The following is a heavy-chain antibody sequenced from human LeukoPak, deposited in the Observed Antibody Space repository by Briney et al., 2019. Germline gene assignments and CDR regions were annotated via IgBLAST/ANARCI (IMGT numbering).Heavy chain of an antibody. CDR3: ARVLRDIVVVPAAIAAFDI. D-gene: IGHD2-2*02. J-gene: IGHJ3*02. Sequence: SETLSLTCTVSGGSISSSSYYWGWIRQPPGKGLEWTGSIYYSGSTYYNPSLKSRVTISVDTSKNQFSLKLSSVTAADTAVYYCARVLRDIVVVPAAIAAFDIWGQGTMVTVSS. CDR2: IYYSGST. CDR1: GGSISSSSYY. V-gene: IGHV4-39*01.